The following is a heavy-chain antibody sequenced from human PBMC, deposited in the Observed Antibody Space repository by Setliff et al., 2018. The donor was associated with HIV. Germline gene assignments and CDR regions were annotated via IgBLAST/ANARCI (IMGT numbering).Heavy chain of an antibody. V-gene: IGHV4-38-2*02. J-gene: IGHJ3*02. D-gene: IGHD2-21*02. Sequence: PSETLSLTCAVSGYSISSGYYWAWIRQPPGKGLEWIGSIYHGGTTYYNPSLKSRSTISEDTSKNQFSLSLGSVTAADTAVYYCVRDPPLTPTDADHPFDTWGQGTMVTVSS. CDR3: VRDPPLTPTDADHPFDT. CDR1: GYSISSGYY. CDR2: IYHGGTT.